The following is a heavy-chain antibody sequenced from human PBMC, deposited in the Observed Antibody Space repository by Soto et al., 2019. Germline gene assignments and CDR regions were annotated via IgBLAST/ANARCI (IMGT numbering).Heavy chain of an antibody. J-gene: IGHJ6*02. CDR2: ISYDGSNK. D-gene: IGHD3-3*01. CDR3: ASGVYYYGMDV. Sequence: GGSLRLSCAASGFTFSSYGMHWVRQAPGKGLEWVAVISYDGSNKYYADSVKGRSTISRDNSKNTLYLQMNSLRAEDTAVYYCASGVYYYGMDVWGQGTTVTVSS. V-gene: IGHV3-30*03. CDR1: GFTFSSYG.